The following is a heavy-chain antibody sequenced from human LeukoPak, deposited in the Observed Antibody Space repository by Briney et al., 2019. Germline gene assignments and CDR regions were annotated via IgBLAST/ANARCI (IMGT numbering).Heavy chain of an antibody. CDR1: GYTFTAYY. Sequence: ASVKVSCKASGYTFTAYYMHWVRQAPGQGLEWMGWIDTNSGGTNYAQKFQGRVTITRDTSIGTGYMELSSLRSDDTAVYYCASEAFCAGGSCYLHRVASWGPGTLVTVSS. V-gene: IGHV1-2*02. CDR2: IDTNSGGT. D-gene: IGHD2-15*01. CDR3: ASEAFCAGGSCYLHRVAS. J-gene: IGHJ4*02.